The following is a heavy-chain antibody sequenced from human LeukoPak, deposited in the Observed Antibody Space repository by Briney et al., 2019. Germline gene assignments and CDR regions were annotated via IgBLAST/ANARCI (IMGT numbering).Heavy chain of an antibody. CDR1: GFTFSNYA. CDR3: ARDLMATIYYYYGMDV. V-gene: IGHV3-30-3*01. D-gene: IGHD5-12*01. CDR2: ISYDGSNK. J-gene: IGHJ6*02. Sequence: GGSLRLSCAVSGFTFSNYAMHWVRQAPGKGMGWVTVISYDGSNKYYADSVKGRFTISRDNSKNTLYLQMNRMRAEDTAVYYCARDLMATIYYYYGMDVWGQGTTVTVSS.